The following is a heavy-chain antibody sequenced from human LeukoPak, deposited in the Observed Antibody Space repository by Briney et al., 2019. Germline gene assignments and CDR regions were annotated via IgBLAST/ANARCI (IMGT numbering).Heavy chain of an antibody. CDR3: ARVSGYYDSSGSQH. Sequence: SETLSLTCTVSGYPISSGYYWGWIRQPPGKGLEWIGSIYHSGSTYYNPSLKSRVTISVDTSKNQFSLKLSSVTAADTAVYYCARVSGYYDSSGSQHWGQGTLVTVSS. CDR1: GYPISSGYY. V-gene: IGHV4-38-2*02. J-gene: IGHJ1*01. CDR2: IYHSGST. D-gene: IGHD3-22*01.